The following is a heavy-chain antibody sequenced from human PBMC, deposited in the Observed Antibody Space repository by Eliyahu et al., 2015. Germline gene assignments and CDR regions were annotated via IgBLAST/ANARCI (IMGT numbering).Heavy chain of an antibody. Sequence: QVHLRASGPGLVKPSETLSLTCAXSGYSISXGYXWGWIRQSPGKGLEWIGNIYYSGSTYYNPSLKSRVTISVDTSKNQFSLKLSSVTAADTAVYYCARESPSTHGGNSDFDIWGQGTLVTVSS. D-gene: IGHD4-23*01. CDR2: IYYSGST. V-gene: IGHV4-38-2*02. CDR3: ARESPSTHGGNSDFDI. CDR1: GYSISXGYX. J-gene: IGHJ4*02.